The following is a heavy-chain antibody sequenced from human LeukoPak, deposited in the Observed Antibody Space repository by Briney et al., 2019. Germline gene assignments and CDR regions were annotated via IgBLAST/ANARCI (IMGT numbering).Heavy chain of an antibody. J-gene: IGHJ4*02. V-gene: IGHV4-38-2*02. CDR3: ARVSDDEHGGNSGAIYFES. CDR2: VYHSGST. D-gene: IGHD4-23*01. CDR1: GSSIMSTFY. Sequence: SETLSLTCTVSGSSIMSTFYWGWIRQSPGKGLEWIGNVYHSGSTYSNPSLRSRVTISVDTSKNQFSLKLSSVTAADTAVYYCARVSDDEHGGNSGAIYFESWGQGTVVTVSS.